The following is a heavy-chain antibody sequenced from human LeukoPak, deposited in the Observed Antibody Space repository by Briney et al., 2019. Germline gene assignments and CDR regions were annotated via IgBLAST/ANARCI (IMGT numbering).Heavy chain of an antibody. Sequence: GGSLRLSCAASGFTVSSNYMSWVRQAPGKGLEWVSSSGSGSSTYYADSVKGRVTISRDNSKNTLYLQMNSLRAEDTAVYYCATDSSGYYRNYYFDSWGQGTLVTVSS. V-gene: IGHV3-53*01. CDR2: SGSGSST. J-gene: IGHJ4*02. D-gene: IGHD3-22*01. CDR1: GFTVSSNY. CDR3: ATDSSGYYRNYYFDS.